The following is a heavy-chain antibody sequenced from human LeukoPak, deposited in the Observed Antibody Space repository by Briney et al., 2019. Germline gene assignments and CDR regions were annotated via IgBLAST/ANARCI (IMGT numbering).Heavy chain of an antibody. J-gene: IGHJ4*02. D-gene: IGHD4-17*01. CDR3: AKGGISGDYGDPTVASACDY. V-gene: IGHV4-39*01. CDR1: GGSFSSSGYY. Sequence: SETLSLTCTVSGGSFSSSGYYWGWIRQPPGKGLEYIGNIHYTGSTYYNPSLKSRVTISVDTSKNQFSLNLSSVTAADTAVYYCAKGGISGDYGDPTVASACDYWGQGTLVTVSS. CDR2: IHYTGST.